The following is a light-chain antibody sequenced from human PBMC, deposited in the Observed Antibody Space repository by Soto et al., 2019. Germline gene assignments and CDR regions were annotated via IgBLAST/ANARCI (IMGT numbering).Light chain of an antibody. V-gene: IGKV3-11*01. CDR2: DAS. CDR1: QSVSSY. CDR3: QQRSNWPPLT. Sequence: EIVLTQSPATLSLAAGESATLSCRASQSVSSYLAWYQQKPGQAPRLLIYDASNRATGIPARFSGSGSGTDFTLTISSLEPADFAVYYCQQRSNWPPLTFGGGTKVEIK. J-gene: IGKJ4*01.